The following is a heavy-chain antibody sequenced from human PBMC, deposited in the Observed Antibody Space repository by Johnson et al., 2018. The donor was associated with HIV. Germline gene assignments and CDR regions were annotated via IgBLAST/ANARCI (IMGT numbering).Heavy chain of an antibody. CDR2: ISYDGSNK. V-gene: IGHV3-30*03. J-gene: IGHJ3*02. D-gene: IGHD6-13*01. CDR3: ARPNRPQYRSTFDI. CDR1: GFTFSSYG. Sequence: QVQLVESGGGSVQPGGSLRLSCAASGFTFSSYGMHWVRQAPGKGLECVAVISYDGSNKYYVDSVKGRFTISRDNSKNTLYLQMNSLRAEDTAVYYCARPNRPQYRSTFDIWGQGTKVTVSS.